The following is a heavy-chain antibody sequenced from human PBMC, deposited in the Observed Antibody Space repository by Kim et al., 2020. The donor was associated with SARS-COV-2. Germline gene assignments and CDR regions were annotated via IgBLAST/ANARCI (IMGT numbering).Heavy chain of an antibody. CDR2: IAPNSGVT. Sequence: ASVKVSCQASGYTFTDYCIHWVRQAPGQGLEWMGWIAPNSGVTKYAPKFQGRVTMTRDTSIHTAYMELSGLVFDDTALYYCTRCRAVAGLYFYYNSMDVWGQGTTVTVS. CDR1: GYTFTDYC. V-gene: IGHV1-2*02. J-gene: IGHJ6*02. D-gene: IGHD6-19*01. CDR3: TRCRAVAGLYFYYNSMDV.